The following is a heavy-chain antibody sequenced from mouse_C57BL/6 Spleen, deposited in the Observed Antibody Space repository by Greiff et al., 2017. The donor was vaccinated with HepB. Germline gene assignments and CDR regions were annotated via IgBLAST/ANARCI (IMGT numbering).Heavy chain of an antibody. J-gene: IGHJ1*03. CDR1: GFTFSSYA. CDR3: ARDGITTVVATDWYFDV. V-gene: IGHV5-4*01. CDR2: ISDGGSYT. D-gene: IGHD1-1*01. Sequence: EVQVVESGGGLVKPGGFLKLSCAASGFTFSSYAMSWVRQTPEKRLEWVATISDGGSYTYYPDNVKGRFTISRDNAKNNLYLQMSHLKSEDTAMYYSARDGITTVVATDWYFDVWGTGTTVTVSS.